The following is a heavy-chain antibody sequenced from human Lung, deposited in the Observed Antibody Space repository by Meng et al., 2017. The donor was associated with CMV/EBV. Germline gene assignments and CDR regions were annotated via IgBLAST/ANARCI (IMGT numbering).Heavy chain of an antibody. Sequence: LSLTCAASGFTFSSYEMNWVRQAPGKGLEWVSYISSSGSTIYYADSVKGRFTISRDNAKNSLYLQMNSLRAEDTAVYYCWGENPDYGGNPNWFDPWGQGTLVTVSS. CDR1: GFTFSSYE. D-gene: IGHD4-23*01. CDR2: ISSSGSTI. CDR3: WGENPDYGGNPNWFDP. J-gene: IGHJ5*02. V-gene: IGHV3-48*03.